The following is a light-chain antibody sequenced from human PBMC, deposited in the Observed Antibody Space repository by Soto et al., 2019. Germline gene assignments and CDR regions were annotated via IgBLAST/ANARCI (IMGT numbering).Light chain of an antibody. CDR3: QQYDQWWT. Sequence: EIVMTQSPATLSVSPGEGATFSCRASQSINTKIAWYQLKPGQAPRLLIYDASIRATGIPARFSGSGSGTEFSLTINSLQSEDFGVYFCQQYDQWWTFGQGPKVDIK. CDR1: QSINTK. J-gene: IGKJ1*01. V-gene: IGKV3-15*01. CDR2: DAS.